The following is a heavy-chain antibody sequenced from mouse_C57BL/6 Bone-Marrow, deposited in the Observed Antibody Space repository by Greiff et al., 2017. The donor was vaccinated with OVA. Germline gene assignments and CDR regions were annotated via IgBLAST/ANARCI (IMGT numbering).Heavy chain of an antibody. CDR2: IYPGSGNP. D-gene: IGHD2-4*01. J-gene: IGHJ4*01. CDR3: ARVVDYDGGVYAMDY. CDR1: GYTFTDYY. V-gene: IGHV1-76*01. Sequence: VQLQQSGAELVRPGASVKLSCKASGYTFTDYYINWVKQRPGQGLEWIARIYPGSGNPYYNEKFQGKATLPVEKSSSTSYMQLSSLTSEDSAVYFCARVVDYDGGVYAMDYWGQGTSVTVSS.